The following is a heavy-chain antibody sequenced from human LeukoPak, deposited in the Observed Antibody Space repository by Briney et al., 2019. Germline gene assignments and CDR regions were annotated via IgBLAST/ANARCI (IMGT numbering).Heavy chain of an antibody. CDR2: INHSGST. V-gene: IGHV4-34*01. CDR3: ARASSFLLDY. CDR1: GGSISSYY. J-gene: IGHJ4*02. Sequence: PSETLSLTCTVSGGSISSYYWSWIRQPPGKGLEWIGEINHSGSTNYNPSLKSRVTISVDTSKNQFSLKLSSVTAADTAVYYCARASSFLLDYWGQGTLVTVSS. D-gene: IGHD2/OR15-2a*01.